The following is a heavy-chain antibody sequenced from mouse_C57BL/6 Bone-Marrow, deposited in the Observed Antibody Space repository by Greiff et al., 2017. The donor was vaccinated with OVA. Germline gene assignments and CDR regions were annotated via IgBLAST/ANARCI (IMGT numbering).Heavy chain of an antibody. CDR3: TGTRFDY. V-gene: IGHV14-4*01. D-gene: IGHD3-3*01. Sequence: EVQGVESGAELVRPGASVKLSCTASGFNIKDDYMHWVKQRPEQGLEWIGWIDPENGDTEYASKFQGKATITADTSSNTAYLQLSSLTSEDTAVYYCTGTRFDYWGQGTTLTVSS. CDR2: IDPENGDT. J-gene: IGHJ2*01. CDR1: GFNIKDDY.